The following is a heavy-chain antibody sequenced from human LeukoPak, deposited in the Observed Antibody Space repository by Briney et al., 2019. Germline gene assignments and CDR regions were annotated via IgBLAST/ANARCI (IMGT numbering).Heavy chain of an antibody. Sequence: SETLSLTCTVSGDSISTYYWSWIRQPPGKGLEWIGYIYYSVTSDYNPSLKIRVTMSVDMSTRQISLKLSSVTAADTAVYYCARAVGGDGSGSLWGPGTLVTVSS. V-gene: IGHV4-59*01. CDR1: GDSISTYY. D-gene: IGHD3-10*01. J-gene: IGHJ4*02. CDR2: IYYSVTS. CDR3: ARAVGGDGSGSL.